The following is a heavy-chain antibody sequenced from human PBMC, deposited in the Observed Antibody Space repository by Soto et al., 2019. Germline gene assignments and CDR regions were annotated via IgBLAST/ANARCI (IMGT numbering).Heavy chain of an antibody. J-gene: IGHJ4*02. CDR1: GFTFSSYG. D-gene: IGHD2-15*01. Sequence: QVQLVESGGGVVQPGRSLRLSCAASGFTFSSYGMHWVRQAPGKGLEWVAVMSWDGSDEFYEETVKGRFTVSRDNSRNTLYLQMNSLRPEDTAVYYCAKERCSGGICYGFDYWGQGTLVTVSS. CDR3: AKERCSGGICYGFDY. V-gene: IGHV3-30*18. CDR2: MSWDGSDE.